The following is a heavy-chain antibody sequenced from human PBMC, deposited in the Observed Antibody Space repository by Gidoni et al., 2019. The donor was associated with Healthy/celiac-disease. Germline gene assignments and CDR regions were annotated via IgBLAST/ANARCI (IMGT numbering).Heavy chain of an antibody. V-gene: IGHV4-59*01. Sequence: PPGKGLEWIGYIYYSGSTNYNPSLKSRVTISVDTSKNQFSLKLSSVTAADTAVYYCAGDVQQWPITPLVYWGQGTLVTVSS. CDR2: IYYSGST. D-gene: IGHD6-19*01. CDR3: AGDVQQWPITPLVY. J-gene: IGHJ4*02.